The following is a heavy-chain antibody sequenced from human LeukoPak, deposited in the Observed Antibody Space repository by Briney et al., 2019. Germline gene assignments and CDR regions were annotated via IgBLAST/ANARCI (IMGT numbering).Heavy chain of an antibody. J-gene: IGHJ5*02. V-gene: IGHV4-34*01. CDR1: GGSFSDYY. CDR2: INYSGST. D-gene: IGHD3-10*01. Sequence: PSETLSLTCAVYGGSFSDYYWNWIRQPPGKGLEWIAEINYSGSTNYNPSLNNRVRSRVTISVDTSKNQFSLNLNSVTAADTAVYYCARGSKMVRGARHYSYFDPWGQGTLVTVSS. CDR3: ARGSKMVRGARHYSYFDP.